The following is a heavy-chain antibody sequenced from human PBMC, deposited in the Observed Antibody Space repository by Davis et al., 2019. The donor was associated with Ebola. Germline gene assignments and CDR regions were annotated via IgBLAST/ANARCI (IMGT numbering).Heavy chain of an antibody. J-gene: IGHJ6*04. Sequence: GGSLRLSCAASGFTFDDYAMHWVRQAPGKGLEWVSIINWNSGRIGYADSVKGRFTISRDNAKNSLYLQMDSLRAEDTALYYCAKDIGATITYGLDVWGKGTTVTVSS. CDR2: INWNSGRI. CDR1: GFTFDDYA. V-gene: IGHV3-9*01. CDR3: AKDIGATITYGLDV. D-gene: IGHD5-12*01.